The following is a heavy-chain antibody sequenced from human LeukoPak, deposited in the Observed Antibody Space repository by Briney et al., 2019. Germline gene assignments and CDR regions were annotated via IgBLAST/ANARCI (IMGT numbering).Heavy chain of an antibody. CDR1: GFTFSSYG. Sequence: PGGSLRLSCAASGFTFSSYGMHWVRQAPGKGLEWVAFIRYDGSNKYYADSVKGRFTISRDNSKNTLYLQMNSLRAEDTAVYYCAKDGMAYDFWSGYYTPDYYYMDVWGKGTTVTVSS. CDR2: IRYDGSNK. J-gene: IGHJ6*03. V-gene: IGHV3-30*02. D-gene: IGHD3-3*01. CDR3: AKDGMAYDFWSGYYTPDYYYMDV.